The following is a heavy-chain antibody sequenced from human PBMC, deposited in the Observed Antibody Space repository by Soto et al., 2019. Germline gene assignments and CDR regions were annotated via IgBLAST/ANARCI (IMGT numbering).Heavy chain of an antibody. CDR3: ARDHYYGSGTYNYFDY. Sequence: ASVKVSCQASGYTFTRYTIHWVRQAPGQRPEWMGWINGGSGKINYSQKFQGRVTIARDTSASTAYMELSSLRSEDTAVYFCARDHYYGSGTYNYFDYWGQGTLVTVSS. V-gene: IGHV1-3*01. D-gene: IGHD3-10*01. J-gene: IGHJ4*02. CDR1: GYTFTRYT. CDR2: INGGSGKI.